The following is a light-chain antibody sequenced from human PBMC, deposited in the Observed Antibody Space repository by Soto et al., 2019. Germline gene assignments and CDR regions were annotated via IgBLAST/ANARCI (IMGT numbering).Light chain of an antibody. Sequence: DIQLIQSPATLSASVGDRITITCRASENIFKFLAWYQQRSGRAPNLLIYAASDLETGVPSRFSGHGSGTELTLTIDSLQPDDSATYYCQHYNTQSITFGGGTKVDVK. CDR2: AAS. V-gene: IGKV1-5*01. CDR1: ENIFKF. CDR3: QHYNTQSIT. J-gene: IGKJ4*01.